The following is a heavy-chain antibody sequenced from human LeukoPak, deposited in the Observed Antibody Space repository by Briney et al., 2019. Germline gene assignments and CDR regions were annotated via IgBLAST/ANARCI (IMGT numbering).Heavy chain of an antibody. Sequence: SETLSLTCTVSGGSISSYYWSWIRQPAGKGLEWIGRIYTSGSTNYNPSLKSRVTMSVDTSKNQFSLNLTSVSAADTAVYYCARYDSSGFYQYYIDYWGQGTLVTVSS. CDR3: ARYDSSGFYQYYIDY. D-gene: IGHD3-22*01. CDR2: IYTSGST. V-gene: IGHV4-4*07. CDR1: GGSISSYY. J-gene: IGHJ4*02.